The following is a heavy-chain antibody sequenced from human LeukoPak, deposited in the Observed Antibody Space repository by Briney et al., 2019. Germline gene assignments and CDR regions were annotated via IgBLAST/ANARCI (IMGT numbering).Heavy chain of an antibody. CDR3: ARAYPAVPRYYYYYYMDV. Sequence: GASVKVSCKASGYTFTSYAMNWVRQAPGQGLEWMGWINTNTGNPTYAQGFTGRFVFFLDTSVSTAYLQISSLKAADTAVYYCARAYPAVPRYYYYYYMDVWGKGTTVTISS. D-gene: IGHD2-2*01. J-gene: IGHJ6*03. CDR1: GYTFTSYA. CDR2: INTNTGNP. V-gene: IGHV7-4-1*02.